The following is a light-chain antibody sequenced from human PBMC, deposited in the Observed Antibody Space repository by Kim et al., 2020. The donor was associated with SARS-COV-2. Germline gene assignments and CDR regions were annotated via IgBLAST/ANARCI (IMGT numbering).Light chain of an antibody. V-gene: IGLV10-54*02. CDR1: NNMVGNQG. CDR2: RNN. J-gene: IGLJ3*02. CDR3: SAWDSSLNVWV. Sequence: HTTTLTCTGNNNMVGNQGAAWLQQHQGHPPKLLSYRNNNRPSGISERFSASRSGDTASLTITGLQPEDETDYYCSAWDSSLNVWVFGGGTQLTVL.